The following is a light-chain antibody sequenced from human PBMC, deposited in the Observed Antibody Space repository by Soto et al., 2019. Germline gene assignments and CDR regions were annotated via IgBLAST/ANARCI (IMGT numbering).Light chain of an antibody. CDR3: SSYTSSRAYV. Sequence: QSVLTQPASVSGSPGQSITISCTGTSSDVGGYNYVSWYQQQSGKAPKLMIHEVSNRPSGVSNRFSGSKSGNTASLTISGLRAEDEADYYCSSYTSSRAYVFGIGTKV. CDR1: SSDVGGYNY. J-gene: IGLJ1*01. V-gene: IGLV2-14*01. CDR2: EVS.